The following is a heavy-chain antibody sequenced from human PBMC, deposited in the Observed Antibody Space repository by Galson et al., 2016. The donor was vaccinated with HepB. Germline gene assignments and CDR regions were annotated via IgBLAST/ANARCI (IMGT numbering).Heavy chain of an antibody. V-gene: IGHV3-23*01. D-gene: IGHD3-22*01. CDR1: GFTFHDAW. CDR2: VRASGNGGST. J-gene: IGHJ4*02. CDR3: AILGMYYRDTSDYFTEDF. Sequence: SLRLSCAASGFTFHDAWMSWVRQAPGKGLQWVSVVRASGNGGSTHYADSVKGRFTISRDTSKNTLYLQMNSLRAEDTAVYYCAILGMYYRDTSDYFTEDFWGQGTLVTVSS.